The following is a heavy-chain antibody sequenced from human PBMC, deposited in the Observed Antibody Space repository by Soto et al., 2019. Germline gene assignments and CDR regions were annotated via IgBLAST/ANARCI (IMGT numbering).Heavy chain of an antibody. CDR3: ASGRLVSRYYGLDV. J-gene: IGHJ6*02. CDR1: GGSMNDYY. Sequence: KTSETLSLTCTFSGGSMNDYYWSWIRQPAGKGLEWIGRIFTSGNTNYNPSLRSRLTMSVDTSTNQVSLRLTSVTAADTAVYYCASGRLVSRYYGLDVWGQGTTVTVSS. D-gene: IGHD6-6*01. V-gene: IGHV4-4*07. CDR2: IFTSGNT.